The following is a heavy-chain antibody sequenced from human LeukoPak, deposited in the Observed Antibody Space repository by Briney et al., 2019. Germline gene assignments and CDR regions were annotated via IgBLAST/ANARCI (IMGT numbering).Heavy chain of an antibody. CDR1: GGSISSANYY. J-gene: IGHJ4*02. Sequence: PSETLSLTCTVSGGSISSANYYWNWIRQHPGKGLEWIGSIYFTGTTHYNPSLKSRVTMSVDTSKNQFSLKLSSVTAADTAVYYCARGYGDYTFDYWGQGTLVTVSS. V-gene: IGHV4-31*03. CDR2: IYFTGTT. D-gene: IGHD4-17*01. CDR3: ARGYGDYTFDY.